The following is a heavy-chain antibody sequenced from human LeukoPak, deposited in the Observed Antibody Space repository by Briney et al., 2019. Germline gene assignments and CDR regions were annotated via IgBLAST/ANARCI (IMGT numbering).Heavy chain of an antibody. CDR2: INHSGST. V-gene: IGHV4-34*01. CDR3: ARGRITIFGVVIMNDY. CDR1: GGSFXGXY. J-gene: IGHJ4*02. Sequence: TLSLTXXXXGGSFXGXYWSWIRQPPGKGLEWIGEINHSGSTNYNPSLKSRVTISVDTSKNQFSLKLSSVTAADTAVYYCARGRITIFGVVIMNDYWGQGTLVTVSS. D-gene: IGHD3-3*01.